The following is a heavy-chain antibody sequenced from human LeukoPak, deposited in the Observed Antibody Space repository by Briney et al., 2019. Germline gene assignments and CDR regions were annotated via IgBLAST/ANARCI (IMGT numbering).Heavy chain of an antibody. CDR3: AAQPCSVGRCYLDY. CDR2: ISHHGSDQ. CDR1: GVTFSSLA. Sequence: GGSLRLSCAASGVTFSSLAMHWVRQAPGKGLEWVAVISHHGSDQYYADSVKGRITISRDNSKNTLYLQMNSLGAEDTAVYYCAAQPCSVGRCYLDYWGQGTLVTVSS. V-gene: IGHV3-30*04. J-gene: IGHJ4*02. D-gene: IGHD2-15*01.